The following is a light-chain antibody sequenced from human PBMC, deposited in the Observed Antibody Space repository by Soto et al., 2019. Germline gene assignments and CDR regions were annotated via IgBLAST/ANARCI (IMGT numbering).Light chain of an antibody. CDR3: QQYNDNWT. J-gene: IGKJ1*01. CDR2: KAS. CDR1: QSISRW. Sequence: DIQMTQSPSTLSASVGDRVPITCRASQSISRWLAWYQQKPGTAPNLLIYKASTLQSGVPSRFSGSGSGTEFTLTISSLQPDDSATYYCQQYNDNWTFGQGTKVEIK. V-gene: IGKV1-5*03.